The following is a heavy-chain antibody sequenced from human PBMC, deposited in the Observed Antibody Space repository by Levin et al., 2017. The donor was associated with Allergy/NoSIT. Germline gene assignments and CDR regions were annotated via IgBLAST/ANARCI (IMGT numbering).Heavy chain of an antibody. CDR3: ARDRGTMIVVVITPPGELDY. CDR2: ISSSSSYI. J-gene: IGHJ4*02. V-gene: IGHV3-21*01. D-gene: IGHD3-22*01. CDR1: GFTFSSYS. Sequence: PGGSLRLSCAASGFTFSSYSMNWVRQAPGKGLEWVSSISSSSSYIYYADSVKGRFTISRDNAKNSLYMQMNSLRAEDTAVYYCARDRGTMIVVVITPPGELDYWGQGTLVTVSS.